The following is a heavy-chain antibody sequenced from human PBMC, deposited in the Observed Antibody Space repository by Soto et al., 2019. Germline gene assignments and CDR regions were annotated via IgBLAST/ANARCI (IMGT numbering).Heavy chain of an antibody. V-gene: IGHV1-69*12. CDR3: ARVNHRWLQLCYSDR. CDR2: IIPIFGTV. D-gene: IGHD5-12*01. J-gene: IGHJ2*01. CDR1: GGTFSNYP. Sequence: QVQLVQSGAEVKKPGSSVKVSCKASGGTFSNYPISWVRQAPGQGLEWMGGIIPIFGTVNYAQKFQGRVTITADESTSTAYMELSRLRSEDTAVYYYARVNHRWLQLCYSDRWGRSTLVTVSS.